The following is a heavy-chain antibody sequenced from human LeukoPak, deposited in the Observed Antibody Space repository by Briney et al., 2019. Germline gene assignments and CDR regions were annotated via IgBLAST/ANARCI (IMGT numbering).Heavy chain of an antibody. CDR1: GGSFSGYY. CDR2: IIHSGNT. Sequence: SETLSLTCAVYGGSFSGYYWSWIRQPPGKGLEWIGEIIHSGNTNYNPSLKSRVTISVDTSKNQFSLKLSSVTAADTAVYFCASRRYYDFWSDKARPFDYWGQGTLVTVSS. J-gene: IGHJ4*02. D-gene: IGHD3-3*01. CDR3: ASRRYYDFWSDKARPFDY. V-gene: IGHV4-34*12.